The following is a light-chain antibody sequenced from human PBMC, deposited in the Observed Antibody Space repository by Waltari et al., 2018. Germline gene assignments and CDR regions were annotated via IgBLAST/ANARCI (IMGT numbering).Light chain of an antibody. J-gene: IGKJ2*01. CDR2: KTS. V-gene: IGKV3-20*01. Sequence: EVVLTQSPCTLSLSPGERATLSCRASQSVDSPYLAWYQQKPGQAPTLLIYKTSTRATGIPDRFSGSGSGTDFSLNINILEPGDSAVYYCQQFGGSPMYTFGLGTKLEIK. CDR1: QSVDSPY. CDR3: QQFGGSPMYT.